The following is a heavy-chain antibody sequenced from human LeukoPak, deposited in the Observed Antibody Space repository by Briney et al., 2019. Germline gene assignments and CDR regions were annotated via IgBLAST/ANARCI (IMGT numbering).Heavy chain of an antibody. CDR3: ARDTIFGANAFDI. CDR1: GGSVSSDTYY. V-gene: IGHV4-39*07. D-gene: IGHD3-3*01. CDR2: IYYSGTT. J-gene: IGHJ3*02. Sequence: KPSETLSLTCTVSGGSVSSDTYYWTWIRQPPGKGLEWIGSIYYSGTTYYSPSLRSRLTISVDTSKNQFSLKLSSVTAADTAVYYCARDTIFGANAFDIWGQGTMVTVSS.